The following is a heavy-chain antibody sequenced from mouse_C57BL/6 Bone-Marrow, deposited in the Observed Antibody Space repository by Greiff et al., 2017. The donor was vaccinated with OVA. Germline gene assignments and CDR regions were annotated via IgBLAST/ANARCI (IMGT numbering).Heavy chain of an antibody. D-gene: IGHD1-1*01. CDR1: GYTFTSYW. Sequence: QVQLQQPGAELVMPGASVKLSCKASGYTFTSYWMHWVKQRPGQGLEWIGEIDPSDSYTNYNQKFKGKSTLTVDKSSSTAYMQISSLTSEDSAIYYRAREGEYYGSSDKLTGTDFDYWGQGNTLTVTS. V-gene: IGHV1-69*01. J-gene: IGHJ2*01. CDR2: IDPSDSYT. CDR3: AREGEYYGSSDKLTGTDFDY.